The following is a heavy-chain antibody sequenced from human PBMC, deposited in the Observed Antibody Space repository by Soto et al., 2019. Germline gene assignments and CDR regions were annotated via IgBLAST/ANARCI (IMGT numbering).Heavy chain of an antibody. Sequence: GASVKVSCKASGYTFTSYGISWVRQAPGQGLKWMGWISAYNGNTNYAQKLQGRVTMTTDTSTSTAYMELRSLRSDDTAVYYCARDRTVVVPDYFDYWGQGTLVTVSS. CDR1: GYTFTSYG. J-gene: IGHJ4*02. D-gene: IGHD2-15*01. CDR2: ISAYNGNT. V-gene: IGHV1-18*01. CDR3: ARDRTVVVPDYFDY.